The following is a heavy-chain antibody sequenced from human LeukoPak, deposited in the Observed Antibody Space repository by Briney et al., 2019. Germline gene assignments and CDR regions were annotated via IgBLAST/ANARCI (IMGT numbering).Heavy chain of an antibody. V-gene: IGHV3-21*01. CDR2: ISSSSSYI. D-gene: IGHD1-1*01. J-gene: IGHJ4*02. Sequence: PGGSLRLSCAASGFTFSSYSMNWVRQAPGKGLEWVSSISSSSSYIYYADSVKGRFTISRDNAKNSLYLQMNSLRAEDTAVYYCARVIRRDWNAPGFDYWGQGTLVTVSS. CDR1: GFTFSSYS. CDR3: ARVIRRDWNAPGFDY.